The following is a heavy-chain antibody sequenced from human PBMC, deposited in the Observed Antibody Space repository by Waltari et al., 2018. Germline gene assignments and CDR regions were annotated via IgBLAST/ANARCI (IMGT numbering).Heavy chain of an antibody. CDR1: GGSISSSSYY. Sequence: QLQLQESGPGLVKPSETLSLTCTVTGGSISSSSYYWGWLRQPPGKGLEWIGSIYYSGSTYYNPSLKSRVTISVDTSKNQFSLKLSSVTAADTAVYYCARCGFGVMVFDYWGQGTLVTVSS. V-gene: IGHV4-39*01. J-gene: IGHJ4*02. CDR3: ARCGFGVMVFDY. D-gene: IGHD3-3*01. CDR2: IYYSGST.